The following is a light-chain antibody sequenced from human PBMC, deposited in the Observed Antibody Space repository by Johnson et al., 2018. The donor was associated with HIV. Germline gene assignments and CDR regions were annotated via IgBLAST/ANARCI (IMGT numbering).Light chain of an antibody. J-gene: IGLJ1*01. CDR2: ENN. V-gene: IGLV1-51*02. CDR1: SSNIGNNY. CDR3: GTWDNSLNTGAV. Sequence: SVLTQPPSVSAAPGQKVTISCSGSSSNIGNNYVSWYQQLPGTAPKLLIYENNKRPSGIPDRFSGSKSGTSATLGITGLQTGDEADYYFGTWDNSLNTGAVFGPGTKVTVL.